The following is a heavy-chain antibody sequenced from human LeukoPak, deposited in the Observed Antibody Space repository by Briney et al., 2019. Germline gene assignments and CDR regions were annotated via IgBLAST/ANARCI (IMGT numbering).Heavy chain of an antibody. V-gene: IGHV3-11*06. Sequence: GGSLRLSCAASGFTFSDYYMSWIRQAPGKGLEWVSYISSSSSYTNYADSVKGRFTISRDNAKNSLYLQMNSLRAEDTAVYYCARLGWATAPLDYWGQGTLVTVSS. D-gene: IGHD5-12*01. CDR2: ISSSSSYT. CDR1: GFTFSDYY. CDR3: ARLGWATAPLDY. J-gene: IGHJ4*02.